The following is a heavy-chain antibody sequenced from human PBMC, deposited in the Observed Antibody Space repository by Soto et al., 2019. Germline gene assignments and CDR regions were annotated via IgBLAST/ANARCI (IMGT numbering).Heavy chain of an antibody. CDR2: ISSSSSYI. D-gene: IGHD3-3*01. Sequence: GGSLRLSCAASGFTFSSYSMNWVRQAPGKGLEWVSSISSSSSYIYYADSVKGRFTISRDNAKNSLYLQMNSLRAEDTAVYYCARDAYYDFWSFLAANENQSRLGPYWGQGSLVPVSS. CDR1: GFTFSSYS. V-gene: IGHV3-21*01. CDR3: ARDAYYDFWSFLAANENQSRLGPY. J-gene: IGHJ4*02.